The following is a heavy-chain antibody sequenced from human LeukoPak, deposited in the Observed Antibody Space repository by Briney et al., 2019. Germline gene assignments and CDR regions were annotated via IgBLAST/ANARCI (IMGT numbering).Heavy chain of an antibody. CDR3: AKDRVPGGYYDFWSGYYSDFDY. D-gene: IGHD3-3*01. Sequence: QPGRSLRLSCAASGFTFSSYGMHWVRQAPGKGLEWVAVIWYDGSSKYYADSVKGRFTISRDNSKNTLYLQMNSLRAEDTAVYYCAKDRVPGGYYDFWSGYYSDFDYWGQGTLVTVSS. J-gene: IGHJ4*02. V-gene: IGHV3-33*06. CDR1: GFTFSSYG. CDR2: IWYDGSSK.